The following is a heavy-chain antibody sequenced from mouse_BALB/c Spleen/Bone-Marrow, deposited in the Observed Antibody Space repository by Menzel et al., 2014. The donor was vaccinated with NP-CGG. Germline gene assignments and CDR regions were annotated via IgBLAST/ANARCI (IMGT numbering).Heavy chain of an antibody. D-gene: IGHD2-1*01. V-gene: IGHV1S81*02. CDR1: GYTFTSYY. Sequence: QVQLKESGAELVKPGASVKLSCKASGYTFTSYYMYWVKQRPGQGLEWIGEINPSNGGTNFNEKFKSKATLTVDKSSSTAYMQLSSLTSEDSAVYYCTRYGNYYFDYWGQATTLTVSS. J-gene: IGHJ2*01. CDR2: INPSNGGT. CDR3: TRYGNYYFDY.